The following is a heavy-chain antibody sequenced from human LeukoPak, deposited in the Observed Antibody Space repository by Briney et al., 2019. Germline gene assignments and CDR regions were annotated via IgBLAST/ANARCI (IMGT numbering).Heavy chain of an antibody. CDR3: ARVVVVPAAMLNYYYYYGMDV. V-gene: IGHV3-48*02. Sequence: GGSLRPSGGALGFTFSSYNMNWVRKAPGKARGGFSYFTSSSSTINYADSVKGRFTISRDNAKNSLYLQMNSLRDEDTAVYYCARVVVVPAAMLNYYYYYGMDVWGQGTTVTVSS. J-gene: IGHJ6*02. CDR2: FTSSSSTI. D-gene: IGHD2-2*01. CDR1: GFTFSSYN.